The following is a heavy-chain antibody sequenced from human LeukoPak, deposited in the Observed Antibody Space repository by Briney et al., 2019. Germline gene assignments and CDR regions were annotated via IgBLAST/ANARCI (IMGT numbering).Heavy chain of an antibody. V-gene: IGHV3-74*01. CDR1: GFTFSSYW. J-gene: IGHJ4*02. CDR2: INGDGGST. Sequence: PGGSLRLSCVASGFTFSSYWIHWVRQAPGKGLVWVSRINGDGGSTDYADSVKGRFTISRDNSKNTLHLQMDSLRAEDTAVYYCAKDLRDWGQGTLVTVSS. CDR3: AKDLRD.